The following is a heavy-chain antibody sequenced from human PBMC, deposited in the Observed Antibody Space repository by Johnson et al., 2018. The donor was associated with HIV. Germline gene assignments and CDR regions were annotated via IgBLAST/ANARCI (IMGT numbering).Heavy chain of an antibody. D-gene: IGHD5-18*01. CDR2: ISYDGSNK. V-gene: IGHV3-30*04. Sequence: QVQLVESGGGVVQPGRSLRLSCAASGFTFSSYAMHWVRQAPCKGLEWVAVISYDGSNKYYADSVKGRFTISRDNAKNSLYLQMNSLRAEDTAVYYCTTVARWIRTVAAFDVWGQGTMVTVSS. CDR1: GFTFSSYA. J-gene: IGHJ3*01. CDR3: TTVARWIRTVAAFDV.